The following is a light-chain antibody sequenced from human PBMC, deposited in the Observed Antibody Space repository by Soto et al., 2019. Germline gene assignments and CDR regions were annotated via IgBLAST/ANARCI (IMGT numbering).Light chain of an antibody. CDR1: QSVFYSSNNRNY. CDR3: QQYYSTPWT. Sequence: DIVMTQSPDSLAVSLGDRSTATCTSSQSVFYSSNNRNYLAWYQHKPGQPPNLLIYWASIRESGVPDRFSGSGSGTDFTLTISSLQAEDVAVYYCQQYYSTPWTFGQGTKVDIK. CDR2: WAS. J-gene: IGKJ1*01. V-gene: IGKV4-1*01.